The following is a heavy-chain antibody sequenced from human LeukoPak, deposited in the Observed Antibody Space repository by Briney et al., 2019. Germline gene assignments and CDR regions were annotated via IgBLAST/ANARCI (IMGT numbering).Heavy chain of an antibody. Sequence: GGSLRLSCAASGFTFDDYAMHWVRQAPGKGLEWVSGISWNSGNIGYADSVKGRFTISRDNAKNSLYLQMNSLRAEDTALYYCAKDRGYSYGYGCDYWGQGTLVTVFS. CDR3: AKDRGYSYGYGCDY. CDR2: ISWNSGNI. D-gene: IGHD5-18*01. V-gene: IGHV3-9*01. J-gene: IGHJ4*02. CDR1: GFTFDDYA.